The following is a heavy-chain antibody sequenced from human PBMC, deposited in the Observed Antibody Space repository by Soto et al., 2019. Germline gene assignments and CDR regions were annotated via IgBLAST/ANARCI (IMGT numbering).Heavy chain of an antibody. CDR3: ARDWDRAGGTYVWSVDL. D-gene: IGHD1-26*01. CDR2: ISYDGSAK. Sequence: QEQLVESGGGVVQPGRSLRLSCAGAGFSLHTYAMHCVRQAPGKGLEWVALISYDGSAKYYADSVKGRLTISRDNSKNTLDVQMNSLRLEDPAVYYCARDWDRAGGTYVWSVDLWGRGNLVPVSS. CDR1: GFSLHTYA. J-gene: IGHJ2*01. V-gene: IGHV3-30-3*01.